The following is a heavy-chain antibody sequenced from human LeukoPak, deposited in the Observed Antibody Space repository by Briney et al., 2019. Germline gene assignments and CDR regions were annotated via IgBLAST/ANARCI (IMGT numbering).Heavy chain of an antibody. J-gene: IGHJ4*02. CDR1: GFTFRSYA. V-gene: IGHV3-30-3*01. Sequence: PGRSLRLSCAASGFTFRSYAMHWVRQAPGKGLEWVAVISYDGSNKYYADSVKGRFTISRDNSKNTLYLQMNSLRAEDTAVYYCARDYYYDSSGYYWPWGQGTLVTVSS. D-gene: IGHD3-22*01. CDR3: ARDYYYDSSGYYWP. CDR2: ISYDGSNK.